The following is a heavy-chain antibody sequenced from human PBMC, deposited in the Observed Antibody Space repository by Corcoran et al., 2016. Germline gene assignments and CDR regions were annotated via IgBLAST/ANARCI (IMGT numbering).Heavy chain of an antibody. CDR2: IGNDGSAT. CDR3: ATSVYRRADS. V-gene: IGHV3-74*02. Sequence: EVHLVESAVGLVQPGGSLRISCAASGFTPSSYWMQWVRQAPGKGLVWVAHIGNDGSATAYADSVKGRFTVSRANAKNTLDLQMNSLRDEDTAVYYCATSVYRRADSWGHGTLFTVS. CDR1: GFTPSSYW. D-gene: IGHD1-26*01. J-gene: IGHJ2*01.